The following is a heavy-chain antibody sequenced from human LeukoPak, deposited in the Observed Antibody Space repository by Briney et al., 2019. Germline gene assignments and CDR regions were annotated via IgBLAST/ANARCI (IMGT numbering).Heavy chain of an antibody. CDR1: GFTFSSYA. Sequence: GGSLRLSCAASGFTFSSYAMHWVRQAPGMGLAWVAVISDDGGNEYYLESVKGRFTISRDNSKNTLYLQMNSLRAEDTAVYYCARTDYGGYYYYMDVWGKGTTVTISS. CDR3: ARTDYGGYYYYMDV. J-gene: IGHJ6*03. D-gene: IGHD4-17*01. V-gene: IGHV3-30*04. CDR2: ISDDGGNE.